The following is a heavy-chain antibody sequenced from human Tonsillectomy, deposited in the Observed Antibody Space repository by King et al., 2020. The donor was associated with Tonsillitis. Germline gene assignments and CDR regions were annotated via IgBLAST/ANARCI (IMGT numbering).Heavy chain of an antibody. V-gene: IGHV4-39*01. J-gene: IGHJ4*02. D-gene: IGHD3-10*01. CDR2: IYYTGNT. CDR1: GGSFSSSSYY. Sequence: QLQESGPGLVKPSETLSLTCTVSGGSFSSSSYYWGWIRQPPGKGLEWIGSIYYTGNTYYNPSLKSRVPISVDTSKNQFSLRVSSVTAADTAVYYCARRECPFDYWGQGTLVTVSS. CDR3: ARRECPFDY.